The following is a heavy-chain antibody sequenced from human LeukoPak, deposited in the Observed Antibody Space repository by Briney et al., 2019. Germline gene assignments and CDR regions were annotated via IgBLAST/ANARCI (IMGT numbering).Heavy chain of an antibody. J-gene: IGHJ4*02. D-gene: IGHD3-16*01. CDR1: GESFSGYY. V-gene: IGHV4-34*01. CDR2: INHSGST. CDR3: ATSGGTLGPTNYFAY. Sequence: SETLSLTCAVYGESFSGYYWSWIRQPPGKGLEWIGEINHSGSTNYNPSLKSRVTISVDTSKNQFSLKLSSVTAADTAVYYCATSGGTLGPTNYFAYWGQGTLVAVSS.